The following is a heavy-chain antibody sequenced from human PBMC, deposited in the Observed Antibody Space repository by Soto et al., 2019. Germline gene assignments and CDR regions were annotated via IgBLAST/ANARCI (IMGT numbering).Heavy chain of an antibody. CDR3: ARGIRPFHRDRTNHRNWFDP. V-gene: IGHV1-69*06. J-gene: IGHJ5*02. CDR2: IIPIFGTA. D-gene: IGHD2-8*01. Sequence: SVKVSCKASGGTFSSYAISWVRQAPGQGLEWMGGIIPIFGTANYAQKFQGRVTITADKSTSTAYMELSSLRSEDTAVYYCARGIRPFHRDRTNHRNWFDPWRQRTLVTVSS. CDR1: GGTFSSYA.